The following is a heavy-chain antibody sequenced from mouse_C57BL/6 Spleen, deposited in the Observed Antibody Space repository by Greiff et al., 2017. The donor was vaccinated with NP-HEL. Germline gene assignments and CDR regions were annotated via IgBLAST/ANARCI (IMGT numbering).Heavy chain of an antibody. D-gene: IGHD2-2*01. Sequence: EVKLQQSGAELVRPGASVKLSCTASGFNIKDYYMHWVKQRPEQGLEWIGRIDPEDGDTEYAPKFQGKATMTADTSSNTAYLQLSSLTSEDTAVYYCTTSLYGYDDDYWGQGTTLTVSS. J-gene: IGHJ2*01. CDR1: GFNIKDYY. CDR3: TTSLYGYDDDY. V-gene: IGHV14-1*01. CDR2: IDPEDGDT.